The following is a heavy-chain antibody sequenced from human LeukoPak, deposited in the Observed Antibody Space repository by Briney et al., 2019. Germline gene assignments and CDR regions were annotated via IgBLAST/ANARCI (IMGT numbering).Heavy chain of an antibody. J-gene: IGHJ6*03. V-gene: IGHV3-7*01. D-gene: IGHD3-3*01. CDR1: GFTFSSYW. CDR2: IKQDGSEK. CDR3: ARDAGDFWSGSYRRYYYYMDV. Sequence: PGGSLRLSCAASGFTFSSYWMSWVSQAPGKGLEWVANIKQDGSEKYYVDSVKGRFTISRDNAKNSLYLQMNSLRAEDTAVYYCARDAGDFWSGSYRRYYYYMDVWGKGTTVTVSS.